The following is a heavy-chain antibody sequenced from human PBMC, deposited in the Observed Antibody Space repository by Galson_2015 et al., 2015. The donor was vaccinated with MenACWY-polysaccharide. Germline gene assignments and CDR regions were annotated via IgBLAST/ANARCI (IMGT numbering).Heavy chain of an antibody. Sequence: SETLSLTCTVSGGSISSYYWSWIRQPAGKGLEWIGRIYTSGSTNYNPSLKSRVTMSVDTSKNQFSLKLSSVTAADTAVYYCARVGGRPGDYFFDYWGQGTLVTVSS. V-gene: IGHV4-4*07. CDR2: IYTSGST. D-gene: IGHD4-17*01. CDR1: GGSISSYY. J-gene: IGHJ4*02. CDR3: ARVGGRPGDYFFDY.